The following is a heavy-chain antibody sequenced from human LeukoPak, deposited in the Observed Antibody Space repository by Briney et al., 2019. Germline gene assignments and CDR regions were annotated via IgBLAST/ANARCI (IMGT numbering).Heavy chain of an antibody. Sequence: LETLSLTCNVSGGSISSSSYYWGWIRQPPGKGLEWIGSIYYSGSTNYNPSLKSRVTISVDTSKNQFSLKLSSVTAADTAVYYCAGFTVTEVGFGFDYWGQGTLVTVSS. CDR3: AGFTVTEVGFGFDY. CDR1: GGSISSSSYY. J-gene: IGHJ4*02. D-gene: IGHD4-17*01. V-gene: IGHV4-39*07. CDR2: IYYSGST.